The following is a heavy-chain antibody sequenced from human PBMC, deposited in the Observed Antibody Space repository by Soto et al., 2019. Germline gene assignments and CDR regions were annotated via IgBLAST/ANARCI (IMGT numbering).Heavy chain of an antibody. CDR3: ARFRGTRVAP. CDR1: GFTFSSYS. CDR2: ISSSSSYI. D-gene: IGHD1-1*01. V-gene: IGHV3-21*01. Sequence: GASPRVSWAASGFTFSSYSMNWVRQAPGKGLEWVSSISSSSSYIYYADSVKGRFTISRDNAKNSLYLQMNSLRAEDTAVYYCARFRGTRVAPWGQGTLVTVSS. J-gene: IGHJ5*02.